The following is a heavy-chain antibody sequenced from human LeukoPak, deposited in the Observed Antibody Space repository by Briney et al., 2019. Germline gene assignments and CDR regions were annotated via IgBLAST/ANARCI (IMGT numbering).Heavy chain of an antibody. Sequence: SETLSLTCTVSGGSLTSYYWSWIRQPPGKGLQWIGYIYYSGSVNYNPSLKSRVSISVDTSKNQFSLNLSSVTAADTAVYYCARLGSYFDYWGQGTQVTVSS. V-gene: IGHV4-59*08. CDR3: ARLGSYFDY. CDR1: GGSLTSYY. CDR2: IYYSGSV. J-gene: IGHJ4*02.